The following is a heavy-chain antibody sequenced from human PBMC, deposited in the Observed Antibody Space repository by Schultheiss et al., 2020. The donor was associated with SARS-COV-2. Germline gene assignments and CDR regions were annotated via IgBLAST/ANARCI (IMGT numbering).Heavy chain of an antibody. CDR2: ISTNGGST. J-gene: IGHJ6*02. CDR3: ARSYCSGGSCSLTFYYYYYGMDV. D-gene: IGHD2-15*01. V-gene: IGHV3-64*04. CDR1: GFIFSSSA. Sequence: GGSLRLSCSASGFIFSSSAMHWVRQAPGKGLECVSVISTNGGSTYYADSVKGRFTISRDNSKNTLYLQMNSLRAEDTAVYYCARSYCSGGSCSLTFYYYYYGMDVWGQGTTVTVSS.